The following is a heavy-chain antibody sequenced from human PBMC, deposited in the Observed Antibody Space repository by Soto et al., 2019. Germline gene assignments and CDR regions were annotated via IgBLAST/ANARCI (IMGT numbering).Heavy chain of an antibody. CDR2: IYYSGST. D-gene: IGHD3-10*01. J-gene: IGHJ5*02. Sequence: SETLSLTCTVSGGSISSSSYYWGWIRQPPGKGLEWIGSIYYSGSTYYNPSLKSRVTISVDTPKNQFSLKLSSVTAAGTAVYYCARHSSGASCFDPWGQGTLVTVSS. CDR1: GGSISSSSYY. CDR3: ARHSSGASCFDP. V-gene: IGHV4-39*01.